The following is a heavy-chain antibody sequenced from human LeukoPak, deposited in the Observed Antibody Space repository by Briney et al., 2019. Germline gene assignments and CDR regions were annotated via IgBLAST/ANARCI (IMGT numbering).Heavy chain of an antibody. J-gene: IGHJ4*02. CDR3: AKDRLSRFEYYFDY. D-gene: IGHD2/OR15-2a*01. CDR1: GFTFSSYG. Sequence: GRSLRLSCAASGFTFSSYGMHWVRQAPGKGLEWVAVISYDGSNKYYADSVKGRFTISRDNSKNTLYLQMNSLRAEDTAVYYCAKDRLSRFEYYFDYWGQGTLVTVSS. V-gene: IGHV3-30*18. CDR2: ISYDGSNK.